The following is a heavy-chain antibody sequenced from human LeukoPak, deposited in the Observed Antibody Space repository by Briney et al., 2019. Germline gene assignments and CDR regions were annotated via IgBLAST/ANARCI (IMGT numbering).Heavy chain of an antibody. J-gene: IGHJ4*02. V-gene: IGHV4-34*01. CDR3: ARPQSPRYSYGHKGTTGFDY. Sequence: SETPSLTCAVYGGSFSGYYWSWIRQPPGKGLEWIGEINHSGSTNYSPSLKSRVTISVDTSKNQFSLKLSSVTAADTAVYYCARPQSPRYSYGHKGTTGFDYWGQGTLVTVSS. CDR2: INHSGST. CDR1: GGSFSGYY. D-gene: IGHD5-18*01.